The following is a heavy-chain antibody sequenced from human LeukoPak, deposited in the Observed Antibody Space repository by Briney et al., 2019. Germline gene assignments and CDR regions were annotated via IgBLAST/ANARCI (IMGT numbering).Heavy chain of an antibody. V-gene: IGHV3-9*03. D-gene: IGHD6-13*01. Sequence: GGSLRLSCAASGFTFDEFGMHWVRQVPGKGLEWVSGISWNSAHIGYADSVKGRFTISRDNAKNSLYLQMNSLRAEDMALYYCAKGLRTLPGIAVAGFDYWGQGTLVTVSS. CDR3: AKGLRTLPGIAVAGFDY. J-gene: IGHJ4*02. CDR2: ISWNSAHI. CDR1: GFTFDEFG.